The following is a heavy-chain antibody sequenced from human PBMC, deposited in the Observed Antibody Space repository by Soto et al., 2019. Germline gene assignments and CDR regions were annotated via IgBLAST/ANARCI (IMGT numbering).Heavy chain of an antibody. V-gene: IGHV3-49*03. CDR3: TIALVVVPTASHY. D-gene: IGHD2-2*01. CDR2: IRSKAYGGTT. Sequence: GGSLRLSCTASGFTFGDYAMSWFRQAPGKGLEWVGFIRSKAYGGTTEYAASVKGRFTISRDDSKSIAYLQMNSLKTEDTAVYYCTIALVVVPTASHYWGQGTLVTSPQ. CDR1: GFTFGDYA. J-gene: IGHJ4*02.